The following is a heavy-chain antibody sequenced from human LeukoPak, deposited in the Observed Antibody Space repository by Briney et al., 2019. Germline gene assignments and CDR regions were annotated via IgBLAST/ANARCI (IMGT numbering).Heavy chain of an antibody. Sequence: SETLSLTCTVSGGSMSSYYWNWIRQPPGKGLEWIGYIYYSGSTNYNPSLKSRVTISVDKSKNQFSLKLSSVTAADTAVYYCARREGAAAGPIDYWGQGTLVTVS. CDR3: ARREGAAAGPIDY. V-gene: IGHV4-59*12. CDR1: GGSMSSYY. D-gene: IGHD6-13*01. J-gene: IGHJ4*02. CDR2: IYYSGST.